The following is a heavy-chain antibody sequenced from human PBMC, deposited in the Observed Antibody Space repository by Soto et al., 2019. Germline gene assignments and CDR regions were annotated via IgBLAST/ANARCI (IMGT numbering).Heavy chain of an antibody. Sequence: LRLSCAASGFTFDDYAMHWVRQAPGKGLEWVSGISWNSGSIGYADSVKGRFTISRDNAKNSLYLQMNSLRAEDTALYYCAKEPFDYWGQGTLGTVSS. CDR2: ISWNSGSI. J-gene: IGHJ4*02. CDR3: AKEPFDY. V-gene: IGHV3-9*01. CDR1: GFTFDDYA.